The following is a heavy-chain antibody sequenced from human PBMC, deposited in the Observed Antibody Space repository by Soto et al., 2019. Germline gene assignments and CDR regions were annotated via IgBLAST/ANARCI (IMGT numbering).Heavy chain of an antibody. CDR2: IDPSDSQT. V-gene: IGHV5-10-1*01. D-gene: IGHD3-22*01. CDR3: ARQIYDSDTGPNFQYYFDS. CDR1: GYSFAGYW. Sequence: GESLKISCKGSGYSFAGYWITWVRQKPGKGLEWMGRIDPSDSQTYYSPSFRGHVTISVTKSITTVFLQWSSLRASDTAMYYCARQIYDSDTGPNFQYYFDSWGQGTPVTVST. J-gene: IGHJ4*02.